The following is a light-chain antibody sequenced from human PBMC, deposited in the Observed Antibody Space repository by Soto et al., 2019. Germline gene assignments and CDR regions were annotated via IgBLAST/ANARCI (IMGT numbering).Light chain of an antibody. V-gene: IGKV1-33*01. CDR2: DAS. CDR3: QQLNSYPLS. CDR1: QDISNY. Sequence: DIQMTQSPSSLSASVGDRVTITCQASQDISNYLNWYQQKPGKAPKLLIYDASNLETGVPSRFSGSGSGTEFTLTISSLQPEDFATYYCQQLNSYPLSFGGGTKVDIK. J-gene: IGKJ4*01.